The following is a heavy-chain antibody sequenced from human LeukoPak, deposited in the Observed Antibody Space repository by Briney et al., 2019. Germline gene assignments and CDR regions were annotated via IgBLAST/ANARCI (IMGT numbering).Heavy chain of an antibody. V-gene: IGHV3-21*01. CDR1: GFTFNTSS. J-gene: IGHJ4*02. CDR2: ISGSSSFV. CDR3: AKSFKYCTNGVCFSSNFDY. D-gene: IGHD2-8*01. Sequence: PGGSLRLSCAASGFTFNTSSLNWVRQAPGKGLEWVSSISGSSSFVYYADSLKGRFTISRDNSKNTLYLQMNSLRAEDTAVYYCAKSFKYCTNGVCFSSNFDYWGQGTLVTVSS.